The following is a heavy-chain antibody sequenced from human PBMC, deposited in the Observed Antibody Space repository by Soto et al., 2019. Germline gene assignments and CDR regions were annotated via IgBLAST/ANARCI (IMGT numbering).Heavy chain of an antibody. V-gene: IGHV1-46*01. CDR1: GYTFTKYY. CDR3: ARAGDQPFDY. J-gene: IGHJ4*02. CDR2: SNPSGGRT. D-gene: IGHD3-16*01. Sequence: QVQLVQSGAEVKNPGASVKVSCKTSGYTFTKYYIHWLRQDPGQGLEWMGLSNPSGGRTSSAQKFQGRVTMSRDTSTTTVYMELSSLRFEDTAVYYCARAGDQPFDYWGQGTLVTVSS.